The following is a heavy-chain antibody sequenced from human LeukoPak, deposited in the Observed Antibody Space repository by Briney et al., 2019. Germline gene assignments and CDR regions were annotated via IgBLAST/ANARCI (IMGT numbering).Heavy chain of an antibody. CDR3: AKDSGIAAAGTFDP. CDR1: GFTFDDYA. CDR2: ISWNSGSI. V-gene: IGHV3-9*01. Sequence: PGGSLRLSCAASGFTFDDYAMHWVRQAPGKGLEWVSGISWNSGSIVYADSVKGRFTISRDNAKNSLYLQMNSLRAEDTALYYCAKDSGIAAAGTFDPWGQGTLVTVSS. D-gene: IGHD6-13*01. J-gene: IGHJ5*02.